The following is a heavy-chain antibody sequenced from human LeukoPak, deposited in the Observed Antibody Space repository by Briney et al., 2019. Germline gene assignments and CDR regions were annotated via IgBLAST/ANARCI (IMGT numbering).Heavy chain of an antibody. Sequence: ASVKVSCKASGYTFTSYYMHWVRQAPGQGREWMGIINPSGGSTSYTQKFQGRVTMTRDTSTTTVYMELSSLRSQDTAVYYCARHKEVGDYYYFDDWGQGTPVTVSS. D-gene: IGHD2/OR15-2a*01. CDR3: ARHKEVGDYYYFDD. CDR1: GYTFTSYY. V-gene: IGHV1-46*01. CDR2: INPSGGST. J-gene: IGHJ4*02.